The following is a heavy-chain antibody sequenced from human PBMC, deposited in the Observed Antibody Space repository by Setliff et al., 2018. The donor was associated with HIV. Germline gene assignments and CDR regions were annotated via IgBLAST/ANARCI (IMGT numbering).Heavy chain of an antibody. D-gene: IGHD3-10*01. CDR2: VDPEDGET. CDR3: ARFGFGELPYYYGMDV. CDR1: GFTFNDYY. V-gene: IGHV1-69-2*01. Sequence: ASVKVSCKGSGFTFNDYYIHWVQQAPGKGLEWMGRVDPEDGETIYSEKFQRRVTMSADKSISTAYLQWSSLKASDTAMYYCARFGFGELPYYYGMDVWGQGTTVTVSS. J-gene: IGHJ6*02.